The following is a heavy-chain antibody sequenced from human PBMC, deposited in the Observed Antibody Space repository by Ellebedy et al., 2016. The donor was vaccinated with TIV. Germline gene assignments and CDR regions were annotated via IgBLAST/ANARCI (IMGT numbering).Heavy chain of an antibody. CDR1: GGSISSFY. J-gene: IGHJ4*02. D-gene: IGHD3-9*01. CDR2: IYYSGST. Sequence: MPSETLSLTCTVSGGSISSFYWGWIRQPPGKGLEWIGYIYYSGSTKYKPSLKSRVTISVDTSKNQFSLNLSSVTAADTAVYYCARQGMARFFDWTFDYWGQGTLVTVSS. CDR3: ARQGMARFFDWTFDY. V-gene: IGHV4-59*08.